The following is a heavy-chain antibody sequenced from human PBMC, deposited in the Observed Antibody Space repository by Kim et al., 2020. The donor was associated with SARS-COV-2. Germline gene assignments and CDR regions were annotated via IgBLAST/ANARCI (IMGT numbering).Heavy chain of an antibody. Sequence: GGSLRLSCAASGFTFSSYAMSWVRQAPGKGLEWVSAISGSGGSTYYADSVKGRFTISRDNSKNTLYLQMNSLRAEDTAVYYCAKLPPGDWWELLHYFDYWGQGTLVTVSS. J-gene: IGHJ4*02. CDR1: GFTFSSYA. CDR2: ISGSGGST. D-gene: IGHD1-26*01. CDR3: AKLPPGDWWELLHYFDY. V-gene: IGHV3-23*01.